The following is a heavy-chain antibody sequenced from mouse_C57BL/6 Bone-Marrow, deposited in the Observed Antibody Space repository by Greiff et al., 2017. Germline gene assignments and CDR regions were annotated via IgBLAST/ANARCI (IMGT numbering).Heavy chain of an antibody. CDR2: IWSGGST. J-gene: IGHJ1*03. CDR1: GFSLTSYG. D-gene: IGHD1-1*01. CDR3: ARKRELLWYFDG. V-gene: IGHV2-2*01. Sequence: QVQLQQSGPGLVQPSQSLSITCTVSGFSLTSYGVPWVRQSPGKGLEWLGGIWSGGSTDYNAAFISRLSIIKDNSKCQVFFKMNSLLADDTAKYFGARKRELLWYFDGWGTGTTVTVSS.